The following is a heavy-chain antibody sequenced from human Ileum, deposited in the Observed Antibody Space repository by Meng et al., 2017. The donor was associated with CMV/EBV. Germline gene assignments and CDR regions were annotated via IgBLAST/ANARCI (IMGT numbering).Heavy chain of an antibody. Sequence: QVHRQQWGAGLLKPSETLSLTCAVYGGSFSGYYWSWIRQPPGKGLEWIGEINHSGSTNYNPSLKSRVTISVDTSKNQFFLKLSSVTAADTAVYYCARGVAGGPFDYWGQGTLVTVSS. CDR2: INHSGST. CDR1: GGSFSGYY. J-gene: IGHJ4*02. V-gene: IGHV4-34*01. CDR3: ARGVAGGPFDY. D-gene: IGHD2-15*01.